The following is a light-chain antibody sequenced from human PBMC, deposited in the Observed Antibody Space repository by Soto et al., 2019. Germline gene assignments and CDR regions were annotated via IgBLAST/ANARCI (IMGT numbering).Light chain of an antibody. CDR3: QQYDRSPWT. J-gene: IGKJ1*01. CDR2: GAS. V-gene: IGKV3-20*01. Sequence: EIVMTQSPATLSVSPGERATLSCRASQSVSSSYLAWHQQKPGQAPRLLIYGASSRATGIPDRFSGSGSGTDFTLTISRLEPEDFAVYYCQQYDRSPWTFGQGTKVEIK. CDR1: QSVSSSY.